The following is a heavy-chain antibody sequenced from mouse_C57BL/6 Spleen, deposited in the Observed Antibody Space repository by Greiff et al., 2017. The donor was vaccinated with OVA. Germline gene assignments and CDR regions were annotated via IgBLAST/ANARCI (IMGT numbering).Heavy chain of an antibody. J-gene: IGHJ3*01. V-gene: IGHV5-9-1*02. CDR2: ISSGGDYI. D-gene: IGHD2-4*01. CDR3: TRGLWDYDRDPFAY. CDR1: GFTFSSYA. Sequence: EVHLVESGEGLVKPGGSLKLSCAASGFTFSSYAMSWVRQTPEKRLEWVAYISSGGDYIYYADTVKGRFTISRDNARNTLYLQMSSLKSEDTAMYYCTRGLWDYDRDPFAYWGQGTLVTVSA.